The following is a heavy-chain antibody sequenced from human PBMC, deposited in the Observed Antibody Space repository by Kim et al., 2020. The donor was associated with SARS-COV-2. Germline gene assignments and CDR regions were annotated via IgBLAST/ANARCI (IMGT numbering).Heavy chain of an antibody. J-gene: IGHJ2*01. CDR2: IKEDGSED. CDR3: AGLRPTGTSFWYFDL. D-gene: IGHD4-17*01. Sequence: GGSLRLSCAASGFIFNNYWMGWVRQAPGKGLEWVANIKEDGSEDYYLGSVMGRFTISRDNAKNSLYLQMNSLTAEDRAVFYCAGLRPTGTSFWYFDLWGRGTLVTVSS. CDR1: GFIFNNYW. V-gene: IGHV3-7*03.